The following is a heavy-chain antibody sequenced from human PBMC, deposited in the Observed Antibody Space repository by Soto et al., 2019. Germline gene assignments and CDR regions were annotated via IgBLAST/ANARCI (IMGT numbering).Heavy chain of an antibody. CDR2: ISSSGSTI. CDR3: ARGPRITIFGVVIAWFDP. J-gene: IGHJ5*02. D-gene: IGHD3-3*01. Sequence: GGSLRLSCAASGFTFSDYYMSWIRQAPGKGLEWVSYISSSGSTIYYADSVKGRFTISRDNAKNSLYLQMNSLRAEDTAVYYCARGPRITIFGVVIAWFDPWGQGTLVTVSS. V-gene: IGHV3-11*01. CDR1: GFTFSDYY.